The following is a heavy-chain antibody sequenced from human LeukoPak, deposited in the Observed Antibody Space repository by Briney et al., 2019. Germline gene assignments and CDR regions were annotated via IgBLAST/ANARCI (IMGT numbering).Heavy chain of an antibody. CDR3: ARGTYYDFWSGYPRHYYYMDV. CDR2: MNHSGNT. J-gene: IGHJ6*03. D-gene: IGHD3-3*01. V-gene: IGHV4-34*01. Sequence: SETLSLTCAVYGGSFSGYYWSWIRQPPGKGLEWIGEMNHSGNTNYNPALKSRHSISVDTSKSQFSLKLSSVTAADTAVYYCARGTYYDFWSGYPRHYYYMDVWGKGTTVTVSS. CDR1: GGSFSGYY.